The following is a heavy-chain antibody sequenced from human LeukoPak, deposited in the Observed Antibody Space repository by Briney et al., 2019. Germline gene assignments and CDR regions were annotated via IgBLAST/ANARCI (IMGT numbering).Heavy chain of an antibody. J-gene: IGHJ3*02. Sequence: PGWSLRLSCAASGFTFSSYAMSWVRQAPGKGLEWVSAISGSGGSTYYADSVKGRFTISRDNSKNTLYLQMNSLRAEDTAVYYCAKDRYCSSTSCYKDPFDIWGQGTMVTVSS. V-gene: IGHV3-23*01. D-gene: IGHD2-2*02. CDR3: AKDRYCSSTSCYKDPFDI. CDR1: GFTFSSYA. CDR2: ISGSGGST.